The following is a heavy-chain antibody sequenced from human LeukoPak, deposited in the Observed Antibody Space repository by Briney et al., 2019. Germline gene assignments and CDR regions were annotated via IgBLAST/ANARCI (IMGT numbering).Heavy chain of an antibody. CDR2: IIPIFGTA. V-gene: IGHV1-69*13. D-gene: IGHD1-14*01. CDR1: GGTFSSYA. Sequence: SVKVSCKASGGTFSSYAISWVRQAPGQGLEWMGGIIPIFGTANYAQKFQGRVTITADESTSTAYMELSSLRSEDTAVYYCARGSPDGDWFDPWGQGTLVTVSS. CDR3: ARGSPDGDWFDP. J-gene: IGHJ5*02.